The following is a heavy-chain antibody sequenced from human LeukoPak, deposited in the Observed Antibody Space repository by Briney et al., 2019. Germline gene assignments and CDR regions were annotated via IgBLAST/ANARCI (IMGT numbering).Heavy chain of an antibody. V-gene: IGHV3-53*01. Sequence: GSLRLSCAASGFTVSSNYMSWVRQAPGKGLEWVSVIYSGGSTYYADSVKGRFTISRDNSKNTLYLQMNSLRAEDTAVYYCAVIAAADAFDIWGQGTMVTVSS. CDR2: IYSGGST. D-gene: IGHD6-13*01. CDR3: AVIAAADAFDI. CDR1: GFTVSSNY. J-gene: IGHJ3*02.